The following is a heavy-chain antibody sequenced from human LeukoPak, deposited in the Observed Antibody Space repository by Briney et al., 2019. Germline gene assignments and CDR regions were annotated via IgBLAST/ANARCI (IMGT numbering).Heavy chain of an antibody. V-gene: IGHV3-30*01. D-gene: IGHD3-10*01. CDR1: GFIFSNYA. Sequence: GRSPRLSCAASGFIFSNYAMHWVRQAPGKGLEWVALISSDGSKTYHADSVKGRFSISRDNSKNTLYPQLNSLRAEDTSVYYCARDSTYRYDSGSSGPHYFDYWGQGTLVTVSS. CDR2: ISSDGSKT. J-gene: IGHJ4*02. CDR3: ARDSTYRYDSGSSGPHYFDY.